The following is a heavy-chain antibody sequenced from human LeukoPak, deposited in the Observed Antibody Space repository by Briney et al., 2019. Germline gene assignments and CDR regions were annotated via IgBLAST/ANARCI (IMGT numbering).Heavy chain of an antibody. CDR3: ARDRYGGYVPSYFDY. D-gene: IGHD5-12*01. V-gene: IGHV3-7*01. CDR1: GFTFSSYW. CDR2: IKQDGSEK. J-gene: IGHJ4*02. Sequence: TGGSLRLSCAASGFTFSSYWMSWVRQAPGKGLEWVANIKQDGSEKYYVDSVKGRFTISRDNAKNSLYLQMNSLRAEDTAVYYCARDRYGGYVPSYFDYWGQGTLVTVSS.